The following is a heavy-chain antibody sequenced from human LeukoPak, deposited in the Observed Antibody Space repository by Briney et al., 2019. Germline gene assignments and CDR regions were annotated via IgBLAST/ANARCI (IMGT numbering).Heavy chain of an antibody. J-gene: IGHJ4*02. CDR2: IWFDGTNK. V-gene: IGHV3-33*01. CDR1: GFTFSNYG. CDR3: ARQTTVATDC. D-gene: IGHD4-23*01. Sequence: ATSLRLFCAASGFTFSNYGMHWVRQAPGKGLEWVALIWFDGTNKYYADSVKGRFTISRDNSNNTLYLQMNSLRVEDTAVYYCARQTTVATDCWGQGTLVTVSS.